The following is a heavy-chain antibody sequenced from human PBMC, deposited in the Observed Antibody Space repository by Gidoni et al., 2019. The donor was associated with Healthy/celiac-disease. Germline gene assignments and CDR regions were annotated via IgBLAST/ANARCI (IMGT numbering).Heavy chain of an antibody. J-gene: IGHJ4*02. CDR2: IIPIFGTA. CDR3: ARGARGAAFDY. D-gene: IGHD6-13*01. Sequence: QVLLVQSGAEVNKPGSSVKVSCQASGSTFSSYAISWVRQAPGQGLEWMGGIIPIFGTANYAQKFQGRVTITADKSMSTAYMELSSLRSEDTAVYYCARGARGAAFDYWGQGTLVTVSS. V-gene: IGHV1-69*06. CDR1: GSTFSSYA.